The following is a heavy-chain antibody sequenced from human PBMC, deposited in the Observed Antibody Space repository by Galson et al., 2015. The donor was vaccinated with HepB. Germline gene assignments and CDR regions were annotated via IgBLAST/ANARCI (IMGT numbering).Heavy chain of an antibody. V-gene: IGHV4-31*03. D-gene: IGHD3-10*01. J-gene: IGHJ6*03. CDR1: GGSISSGGYY. CDR2: IYYSGST. CDR3: ARARITMVQGVIIINYYYYYMDV. Sequence: LSLTCTVSGGSISSGGYYWSWIRQHPGKGLEWIGYIYYSGSTYYNPSLKSRVTISVDTSKNQFSLKLSSVTAADTAVYYCARARITMVQGVIIINYYYYYMDVWGKGTTVTVSS.